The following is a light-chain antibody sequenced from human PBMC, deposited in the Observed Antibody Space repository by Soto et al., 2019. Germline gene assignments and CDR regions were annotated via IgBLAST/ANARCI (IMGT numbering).Light chain of an antibody. CDR3: QQRHNWPRT. J-gene: IGKJ1*01. CDR1: KSVSKS. CDR2: NAS. V-gene: IGKV3-11*01. Sequence: EIVLTQSPDILSLSPGERATLSCRASKSVSKSLVWYQQKPGQAPRLLIYNASNRATDIPVRFSGSGPGTDFTLTISGLAPEDFAVYYCQQRHNWPRTFGQGSRVDI.